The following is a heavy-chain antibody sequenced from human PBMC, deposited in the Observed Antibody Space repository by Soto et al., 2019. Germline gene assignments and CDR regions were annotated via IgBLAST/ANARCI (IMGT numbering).Heavy chain of an antibody. CDR2: INSSGST. CDR1: AGSFTTYY. J-gene: IGHJ3*02. V-gene: IGHV4-34*01. D-gene: IGHD1-26*01. Sequence: QVQLQQWGAGLLKPSETLSLTCAVYAGSFTTYYWSWIRQPPGKGLEWIGEINSSGSTNYNPSLKSRLTISVDTSKYQFSLRLTSVTAADPAVYYCAKTRARFSRSAFDIWGQGTMVTVSS. CDR3: AKTRARFSRSAFDI.